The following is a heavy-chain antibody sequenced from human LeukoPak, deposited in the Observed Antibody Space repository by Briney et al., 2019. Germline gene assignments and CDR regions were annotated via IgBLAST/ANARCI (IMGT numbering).Heavy chain of an antibody. CDR1: GYTFSAFY. J-gene: IGHJ4*02. D-gene: IGHD6-19*01. Sequence: ASVKVSCKTSGYTFSAFYIHWVRQVPGQGLEWMGWLRPDTGATNFAQNFLGRVTMTGDTSISTAYMELSSLRVEDTAVYYCAKGTVTGPYFFDYWGQGTLVTVSS. V-gene: IGHV1-2*02. CDR3: AKGTVTGPYFFDY. CDR2: LRPDTGAT.